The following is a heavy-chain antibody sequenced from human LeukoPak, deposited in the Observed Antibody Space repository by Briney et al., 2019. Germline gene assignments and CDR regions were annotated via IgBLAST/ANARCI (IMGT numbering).Heavy chain of an antibody. J-gene: IGHJ6*02. CDR3: ARYCGGDCYGMDV. CDR1: GFTSSSYW. CDR2: IKQDGSEK. V-gene: IGHV3-7*01. D-gene: IGHD2-21*01. Sequence: GGSLRLSCAVSGFTSSSYWMSWVRQAPGKGLEWVANIKQDGSEKDYVDSVKGRFTISRDNAKNSLYLQMNNLRAEDTAVYYCARYCGGDCYGMDVWGQGTTVTVSS.